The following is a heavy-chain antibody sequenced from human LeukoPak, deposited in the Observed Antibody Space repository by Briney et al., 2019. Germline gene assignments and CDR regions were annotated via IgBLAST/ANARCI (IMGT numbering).Heavy chain of an antibody. V-gene: IGHV3-74*01. CDR3: ARQILWFGELFDY. Sequence: GGSLRLSCVASGFTFSSHWMHWVRQVPGQGLVWLSRTNSDATTTTYADSVKGRFTISRDNAKNTVYLQMNSLRAEDTAVYYCARQILWFGELFDYWGRGTLDADSS. D-gene: IGHD3-10*01. J-gene: IGHJ4*02. CDR1: GFTFSSHW. CDR2: TNSDATTT.